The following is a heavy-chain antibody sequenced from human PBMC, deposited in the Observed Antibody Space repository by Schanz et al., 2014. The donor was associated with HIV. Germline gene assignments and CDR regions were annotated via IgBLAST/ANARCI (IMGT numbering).Heavy chain of an antibody. CDR3: AREKVGILADYTPNGMDV. CDR2: FNPYSGGR. V-gene: IGHV1-2*02. CDR1: EYIFTDHY. D-gene: IGHD3-9*01. Sequence: QVQLVQSGAELKKPGASVKVSCKASEYIFTDHYIQWVRQAPGHGLEWMGWFNPYSGGRIYAQQFQGRVVMTRDTSVSTAYMELSRLTSDDTAMYYCAREKVGILADYTPNGMDVWGQGTTVTVSS. J-gene: IGHJ6*02.